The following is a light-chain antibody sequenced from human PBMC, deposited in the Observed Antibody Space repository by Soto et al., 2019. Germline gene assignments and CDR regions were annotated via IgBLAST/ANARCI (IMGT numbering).Light chain of an antibody. CDR2: GAS. CDR3: QQYGSSPP. V-gene: IGKV3-20*01. J-gene: IGKJ1*01. CDR1: QSVSSSY. Sequence: EIVLTQSPGTLSLSPGERATLSCRASQSVSSSYLAWYQQKPGQAPRLLIYGASSRATGIPDRFSGSGSGTDFTLTISRLEPEYFAVYYCQQYGSSPPFGKGTKVEIK.